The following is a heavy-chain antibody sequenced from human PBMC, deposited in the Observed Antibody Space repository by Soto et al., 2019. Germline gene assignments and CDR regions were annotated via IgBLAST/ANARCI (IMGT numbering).Heavy chain of an antibody. D-gene: IGHD3-22*01. V-gene: IGHV1-8*01. J-gene: IGHJ6*02. CDR2: MNPNSGNT. CDR1: GYTFTSYD. Sequence: GASVKVSCKASGYTFTSYDINWVRQATGQGLEWMGWMNPNSGNTGYAQKFQGRVTMTRNTSISTAYMELSSLRSEDTAVYYCARGRYDSSGYYYVYYGMDVWGQGTTVTVSS. CDR3: ARGRYDSSGYYYVYYGMDV.